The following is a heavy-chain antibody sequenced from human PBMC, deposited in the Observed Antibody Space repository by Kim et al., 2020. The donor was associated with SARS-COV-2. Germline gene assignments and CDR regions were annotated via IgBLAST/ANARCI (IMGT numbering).Heavy chain of an antibody. J-gene: IGHJ6*02. V-gene: IGHV4-39*07. CDR1: GGSISSTNYY. Sequence: SETLSLTCTVSGGSISSTNYYWGWFRQPPGKGLEWIGSIYYSGRTYYNPSLKSRVTISADTSKTQLSLQLSPVTAADTAVYYCARDPITGVRGAHLSHYGRDGGGQCTMVTVS. CDR3: ARDPITGVRGAHLSHYGRDG. D-gene: IGHD3-10*01. CDR2: IYYSGRT.